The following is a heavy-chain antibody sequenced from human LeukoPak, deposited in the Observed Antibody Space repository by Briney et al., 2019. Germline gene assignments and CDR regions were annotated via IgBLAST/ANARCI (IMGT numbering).Heavy chain of an antibody. V-gene: IGHV4-31*03. CDR2: IYYSGST. D-gene: IGHD4-17*01. CDR3: VGGASYTVTTYYFDY. J-gene: IGHJ4*02. Sequence: PSETLSLTCTVSGGSISSGGYYWSWIRQNPGKGLEWIGYIYYSGSTYYNPSLKSRVTISVDTSKKQFSLKLSSVTAADTAVYYCVGGASYTVTTYYFDYWGQGTLVTVSS. CDR1: GGSISSGGYY.